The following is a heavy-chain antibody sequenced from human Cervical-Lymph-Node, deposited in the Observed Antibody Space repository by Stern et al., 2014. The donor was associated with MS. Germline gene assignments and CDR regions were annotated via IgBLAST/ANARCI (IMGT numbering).Heavy chain of an antibody. V-gene: IGHV5-51*01. CDR3: ARRGTTGTIDGFDI. D-gene: IGHD1-1*01. Sequence: MQLVQSGAEVKKPGESVKISCEGSGYTFTSHWIAWVRQVPGKGLEWMGIIYPGDSDTRSSPSFQGRVTISADRSISTAYLQWRTLRASDTAMYYCARRGTTGTIDGFDIWGQGSMVTVSS. CDR2: IYPGDSDT. J-gene: IGHJ3*02. CDR1: GYTFTSHW.